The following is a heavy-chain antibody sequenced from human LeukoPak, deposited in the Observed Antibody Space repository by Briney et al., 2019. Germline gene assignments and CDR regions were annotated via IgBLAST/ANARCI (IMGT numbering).Heavy chain of an antibody. Sequence: GESLKISCKGSGYRFNSYWIGWVRQMPGKGLEWMGIIYPGDSDTRYSPSFQGQVTISADKSISTAYLQWSSLKASDTAMYYCARHMTTVITPFDYWGQGPWSPSPQ. CDR3: ARHMTTVITPFDY. D-gene: IGHD4-23*01. J-gene: IGHJ4*02. CDR2: IYPGDSDT. V-gene: IGHV5-51*01. CDR1: GYRFNSYW.